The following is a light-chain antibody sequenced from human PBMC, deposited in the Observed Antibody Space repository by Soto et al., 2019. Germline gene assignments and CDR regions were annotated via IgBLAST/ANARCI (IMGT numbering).Light chain of an antibody. CDR3: FSYTSSGTYV. CDR2: HNS. J-gene: IGLJ1*01. V-gene: IGLV1-40*01. Sequence: QSVLTQPPSVSGAPGQRVTISCTGSSSNIGAGYDVHWYQQLPGTAPKLLIYHNSDRPSGVPDRFSGSKSGTSASLAITGLQAEDEADYYCFSYTSSGTYVFGTGTKVTVL. CDR1: SSNIGAGYD.